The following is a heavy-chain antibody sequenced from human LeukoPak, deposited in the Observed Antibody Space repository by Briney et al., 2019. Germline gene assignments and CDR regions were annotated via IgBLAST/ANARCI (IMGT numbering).Heavy chain of an antibody. J-gene: IGHJ4*02. CDR2: INSKTNGGTT. Sequence: GGSLRLSCAASGFTFSSYAMHWVRQAPGKGLEWVGRINSKTNGGTTDYAAPVKGRFTISRDDSKNTLYLQMNSLKTEDTAVYYCARESGESFDYWGQGTLVTVSS. D-gene: IGHD3-10*01. CDR3: ARESGESFDY. CDR1: GFTFSSYA. V-gene: IGHV3-15*01.